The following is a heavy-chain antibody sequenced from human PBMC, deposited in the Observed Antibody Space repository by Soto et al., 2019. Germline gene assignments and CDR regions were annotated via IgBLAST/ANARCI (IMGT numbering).Heavy chain of an antibody. Sequence: QVPLVESGGGVVQPGRSLRLSCAASGFTFSSYAMHWVRQAPGKGLEWVAVISYDGSNKYYADSVKGRFTISRDNSKNTLYLQMNRLRAEDTAVYYCARGYSYGSNYYYGMDVWGQGTTVTVSS. J-gene: IGHJ6*02. V-gene: IGHV3-30-3*01. CDR2: ISYDGSNK. D-gene: IGHD5-18*01. CDR1: GFTFSSYA. CDR3: ARGYSYGSNYYYGMDV.